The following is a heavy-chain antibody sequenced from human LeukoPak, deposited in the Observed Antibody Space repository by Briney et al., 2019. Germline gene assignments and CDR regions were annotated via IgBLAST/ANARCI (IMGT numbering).Heavy chain of an antibody. CDR1: GGTFSSYA. J-gene: IGHJ4*02. Sequence: ASVKLSCKASGGTFSSYAISWVRQAPGQGLEWMGGIIPIFGTANYAQKFQGRVTITADESTSTAYMELSSLRSEDTAVYYCARAVHYYYGSSGYYSFDYWGQGTLVTVSS. V-gene: IGHV1-69*13. D-gene: IGHD3-22*01. CDR3: ARAVHYYYGSSGYYSFDY. CDR2: IIPIFGTA.